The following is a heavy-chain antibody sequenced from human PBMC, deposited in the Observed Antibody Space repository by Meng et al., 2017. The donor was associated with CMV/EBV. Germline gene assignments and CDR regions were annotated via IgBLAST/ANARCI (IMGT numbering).Heavy chain of an antibody. V-gene: IGHV3-7*01. CDR1: GFTFSSYW. Sequence: GGSLRLSCAASGFTFSSYWMSWVRQAPGKGLEWVANIKQDGSEKYYVDSVKGRFTISRDNAKNSLYLQMNSLRAEDTAVYYCAFSDCSSTSCWFDYWGQGTLVTVSS. CDR3: AFSDCSSTSCWFDY. J-gene: IGHJ4*02. D-gene: IGHD2-2*01. CDR2: IKQDGSEK.